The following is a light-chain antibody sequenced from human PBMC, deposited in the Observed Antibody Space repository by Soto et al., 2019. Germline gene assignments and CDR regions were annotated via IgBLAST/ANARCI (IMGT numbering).Light chain of an antibody. CDR2: DAS. V-gene: IGKV3-11*01. J-gene: IGKJ3*01. CDR3: QQRSNWPPEVT. Sequence: EIVLSQYPDTLSLSPGERATLSCRASQSVSSSLAWYQRKPGQAPRLLIYDASKRATGIPARFSGSGSGTDFTLTISSLEPEDFAVYYCQQRSNWPPEVTFGPGTKVDIK. CDR1: QSVSSS.